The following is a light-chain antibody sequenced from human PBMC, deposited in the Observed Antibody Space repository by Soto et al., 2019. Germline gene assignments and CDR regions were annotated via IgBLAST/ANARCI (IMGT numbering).Light chain of an antibody. J-gene: IGKJ4*01. CDR2: GAS. Sequence: EIVLTQSPGTLSLSPGERATHSCRASQSVSSSYLAWYQQKPGQAPRLLIYGASSSATGIPDRFSGSGSGTDFTLTISRLEPEDFAVYYCQQYGSSPKLTFGGGTKVDIK. CDR1: QSVSSSY. CDR3: QQYGSSPKLT. V-gene: IGKV3-20*01.